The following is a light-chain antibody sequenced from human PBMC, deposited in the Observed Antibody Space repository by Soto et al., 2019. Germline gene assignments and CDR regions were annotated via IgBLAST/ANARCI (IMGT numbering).Light chain of an antibody. CDR1: QSVSSAY. CDR2: GAS. J-gene: IGKJ2*02. Sequence: EIVLTQSPGTLSLSPGERATLSCRASQSVSSAYLAWYQQIPGQAPRLLIYGASSRATGIPNRSSGNRSGTDFTLTISGLEPEDFALYYGQQSGSSLCTFGQGTKQQI. V-gene: IGKV3-20*01. CDR3: QQSGSSLCT.